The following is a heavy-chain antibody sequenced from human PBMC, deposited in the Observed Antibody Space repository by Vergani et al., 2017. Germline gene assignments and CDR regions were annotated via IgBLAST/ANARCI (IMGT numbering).Heavy chain of an antibody. CDR1: GGSFSGYY. CDR3: ARGSLVAVVVPAAMVYNWFDP. CDR2: INHSGST. D-gene: IGHD2-2*01. J-gene: IGHJ5*02. V-gene: IGHV4-34*01. Sequence: QVQLQESGPGLVKPSETLSLTCAVYGGSFSGYYWSWIRQPPGKGLEWIGEINHSGSTNYNPSLKSRVTISVDTSKNQFSLKLSSVTAADTAVYYCARGSLVAVVVPAAMVYNWFDPWGQGTLVTVSS.